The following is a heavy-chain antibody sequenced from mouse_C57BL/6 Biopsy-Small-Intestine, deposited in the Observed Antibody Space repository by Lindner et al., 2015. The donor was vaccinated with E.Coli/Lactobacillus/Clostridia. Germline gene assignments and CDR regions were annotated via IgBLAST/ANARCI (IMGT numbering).Heavy chain of an antibody. V-gene: IGHV10-1*01. CDR2: IRSKSNNYAT. D-gene: IGHD4-1*01. J-gene: IGHJ2*01. CDR1: GFSFNIYA. CDR3: VRELGYVGFDY. Sequence: VQLQESGGGLVQPKGSLKLSCAASGFSFNIYAMNWVRQAPGKGLEWVARIRSKSNNYATYYADSVKDRFTISRDDSEGMLCLQMNNLKTEDTAMYYCVRELGYVGFDYWGQGTTLTVSS.